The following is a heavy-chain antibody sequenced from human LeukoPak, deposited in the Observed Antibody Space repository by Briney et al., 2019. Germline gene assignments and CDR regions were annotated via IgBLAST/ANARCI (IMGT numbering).Heavy chain of an antibody. J-gene: IGHJ4*02. CDR2: ILYDGSNK. D-gene: IGHD6-13*01. V-gene: IGHV3-33*01. CDR3: ARDPSSWSSSWNDY. CDR1: GFTFSSYG. Sequence: GRSLRLSFAPSGFTFSSYGMHWVRQPPGKGLEYLAVILYDGSNKYYADSVKGRFTISRDNSKNTLYLQMNSLRAEDTAVYYCARDPSSWSSSWNDYWGQGILVTVSS.